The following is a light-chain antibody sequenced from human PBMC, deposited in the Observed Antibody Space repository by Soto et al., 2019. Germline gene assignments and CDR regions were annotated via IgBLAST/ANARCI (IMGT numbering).Light chain of an antibody. Sequence: IQMTQSPSSLSASVGDRVTITCRASQSISSSLNWYQQKPGKAPDLLIYAASNLQSGVPSRFSGSGSGTDFTLTIRSLQPEDFATYFCQQSYSSPQMYTFGQGTKLEIK. CDR1: QSISSS. J-gene: IGKJ2*01. V-gene: IGKV1-39*01. CDR2: AAS. CDR3: QQSYSSPQMYT.